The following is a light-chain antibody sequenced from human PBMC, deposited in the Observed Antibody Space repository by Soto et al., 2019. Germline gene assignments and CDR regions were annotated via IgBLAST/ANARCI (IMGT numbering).Light chain of an antibody. CDR2: GAS. CDR1: QGIGST. V-gene: IGKV3-15*01. Sequence: EIVITQSPSTLSVSPGEGATLSCRASQGIGSTLAWYQQKPGQTPRLLIYGASTRATGVPARFSGSGSGTDFTLTINSLQSEDFATYYCLQYNSYPQTFDQGTKVEIK. CDR3: LQYNSYPQT. J-gene: IGKJ2*01.